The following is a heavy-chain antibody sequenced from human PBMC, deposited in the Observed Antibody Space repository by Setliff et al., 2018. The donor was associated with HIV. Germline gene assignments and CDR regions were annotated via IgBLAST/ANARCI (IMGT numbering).Heavy chain of an antibody. V-gene: IGHV4-38-2*01. CDR3: ARHDVIVVVTAIPFDL. CDR1: GYSINSGYF. Sequence: SETLSLTCGVSGYSINSGYFWGWIRQPTGKGLEWIGSIYHSGSTYYNPSLKSRVTISIDTSKNEFSLKLSSVTAADTAVYYCARHDVIVVVTAIPFDLWGRGTLVTVSS. CDR2: IYHSGST. J-gene: IGHJ2*01. D-gene: IGHD2-21*02.